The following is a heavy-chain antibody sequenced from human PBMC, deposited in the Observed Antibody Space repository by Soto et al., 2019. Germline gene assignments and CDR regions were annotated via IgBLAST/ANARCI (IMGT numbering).Heavy chain of an antibody. Sequence: QVQLVQSGAEVKKPGSSVKVSCKASGGTFSSYAISWVRQAPGQGLEWMGGIIPIFGTANYAQKFQGRVTITAHVSMSTAYMERCSLTSEHTSVYYCSRDGGVNEYSPSDYWGQGTLVTVSS. J-gene: IGHJ4*02. CDR1: GGTFSSYA. CDR2: IIPIFGTA. V-gene: IGHV1-69*12. D-gene: IGHD2-8*02. CDR3: SRDGGVNEYSPSDY.